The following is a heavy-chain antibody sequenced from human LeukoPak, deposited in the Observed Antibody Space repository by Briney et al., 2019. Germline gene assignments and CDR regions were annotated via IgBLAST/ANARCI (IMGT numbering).Heavy chain of an antibody. CDR1: GFIFSNCW. D-gene: IGHD3-16*01. Sequence: GGSLRLSCETSGFIFSNCWMTWVRQAPGKGLEWVANIKTDASEKYYADSVKGRFTISRDNAKMSLYLQMNSLRAEDTAVYYCAGPLGSDAFDIWGQGTMVTVSS. V-gene: IGHV3-7*01. J-gene: IGHJ3*02. CDR3: AGPLGSDAFDI. CDR2: IKTDASEK.